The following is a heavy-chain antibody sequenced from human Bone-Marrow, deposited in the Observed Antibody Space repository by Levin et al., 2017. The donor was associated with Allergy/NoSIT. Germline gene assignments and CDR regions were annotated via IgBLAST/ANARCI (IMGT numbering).Heavy chain of an antibody. CDR3: ARGVTVTTFLTDY. J-gene: IGHJ4*02. D-gene: IGHD4-17*01. V-gene: IGHV1-18*01. Sequence: ASVKVSCKASGYSFSSYGIIWVRQAPGQGLEWVGWSSTYNDDTTYAQKVQGRIAMTTDMSTSTAYMELRSLRSDDTAIYYCARGVTVTTFLTDYWGQGTLVTVSS. CDR2: SSTYNDDT. CDR1: GYSFSSYG.